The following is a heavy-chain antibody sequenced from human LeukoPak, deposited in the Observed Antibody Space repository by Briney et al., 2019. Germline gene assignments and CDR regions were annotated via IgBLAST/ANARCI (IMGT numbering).Heavy chain of an antibody. CDR1: GGSISSGDYY. J-gene: IGHJ3*02. V-gene: IGHV4-30-4*08. CDR2: IYYSGST. D-gene: IGHD2-21*01. CDR3: ARDRRMVAAYGAFDI. Sequence: PSETLSLTCTVSGGSISSGDYYWSWIRQPPGKGLEWIGCIYYSGSTYYNPSLKSRVTISVDTSKNQFSRKLSSVTAADTAVYYCARDRRMVAAYGAFDIWGQGTMVTVSS.